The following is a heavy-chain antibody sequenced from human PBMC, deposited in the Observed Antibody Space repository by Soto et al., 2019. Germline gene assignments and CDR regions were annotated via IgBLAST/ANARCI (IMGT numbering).Heavy chain of an antibody. J-gene: IGHJ6*02. V-gene: IGHV3-30*18. CDR3: AKDGNPQAYCSGGSCYSKDLYYYYYGMDV. CDR1: GFTFSSHG. CDR2: ISYDGSNK. D-gene: IGHD2-15*01. Sequence: PGGSLRLSCAASGFTFSSHGMHWVRQAPGKGLEWVAVISYDGSNKYYADSVKGRFTISRDNSKNTLYLQMNSLRAEDTAVYYCAKDGNPQAYCSGGSCYSKDLYYYYYGMDVWGQGTTVTVSS.